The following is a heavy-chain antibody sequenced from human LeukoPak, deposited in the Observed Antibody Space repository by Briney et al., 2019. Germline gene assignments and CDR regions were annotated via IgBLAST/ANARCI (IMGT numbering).Heavy chain of an antibody. CDR2: IYSGGST. J-gene: IGHJ6*03. D-gene: IGHD2-2*03. CDR1: GFTVSSNY. Sequence: GGSLRLSCAASGFTVSSNYMSWVRQAPGKGLEWVSVIYSGGSTYYADSVKGRFTISRDNSKNTLYLQMNSLRAEDTAVYYCVKDPGYCSSTSCRYYYYYMDVWGKGTTVTVSS. V-gene: IGHV3-53*05. CDR3: VKDPGYCSSTSCRYYYYYMDV.